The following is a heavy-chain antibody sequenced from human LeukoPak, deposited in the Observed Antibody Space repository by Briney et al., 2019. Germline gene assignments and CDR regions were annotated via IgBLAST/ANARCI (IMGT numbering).Heavy chain of an antibody. V-gene: IGHV1-18*01. D-gene: IGHD6-13*01. CDR1: GYTFTSYG. Sequence: ASVKVSCKASGYTFTSYGITWVRRAPGQGLEWMGWISAYNGNTNYAQNLQGRVTMTTDTSTSTAYMELRSLRSDDTAVYYCAREAAASIGFDYWGQGTLVTVSS. CDR2: ISAYNGNT. J-gene: IGHJ4*02. CDR3: AREAAASIGFDY.